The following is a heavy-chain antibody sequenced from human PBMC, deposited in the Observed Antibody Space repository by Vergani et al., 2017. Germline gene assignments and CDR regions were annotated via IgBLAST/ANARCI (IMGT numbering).Heavy chain of an antibody. CDR1: GYSFNSYG. J-gene: IGHJ4*02. CDR3: ARDTRKGFGELLPDY. D-gene: IGHD3-10*01. V-gene: IGHV1-18*03. CDR2: ISGYDGKT. Sequence: QVQLVQSGAEMKKPGASVNVSCKTSGYSFNSYGINWVRQAPGQGLEWLGWISGYDGKTKYVEKLQGRITVTIDKSTNSAYMELRGLRSEDMAVYYCARDTRKGFGELLPDYWGQGTLVTVSS.